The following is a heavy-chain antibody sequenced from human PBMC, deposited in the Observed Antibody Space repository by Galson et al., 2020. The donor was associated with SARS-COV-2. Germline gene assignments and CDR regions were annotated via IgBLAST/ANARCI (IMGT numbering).Heavy chain of an antibody. Sequence: GGSLRLFCAASGFSFSTYWMTWVRQAPGKGLEWVANIKEDGSEMYYVDSVEGRFTISRDNAKNSLYLQMNSLGAEDKAVFYCARSPAALYDVWSGRALDYWRERSLVTVPS. CDR2: IKEDGSEM. CDR3: ARSPAALYDVWSGRALDY. V-gene: IGHV3-7*01. J-gene: IGHJ4*02. D-gene: IGHD3-3*01. CDR1: GFSFSTYW.